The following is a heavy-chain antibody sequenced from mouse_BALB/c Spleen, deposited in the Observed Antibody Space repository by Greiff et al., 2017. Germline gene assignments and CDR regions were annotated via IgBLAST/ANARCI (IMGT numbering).Heavy chain of an antibody. CDR3: GRERYGDY. CDR2: IWGDGST. J-gene: IGHJ2*01. Sequence: QVQLQQSGPGLVAPSQSLSITCTVSGFSLTGYGVNWVRQAPGKGLEWLGMIWGDGSTDYNSAIKSRLSISKDNSNSQVILIMNSQQTDDSARYCWGRERYGDYWGQGTTLTVSS. V-gene: IGHV2-6-7*01. CDR1: GFSLTGYG. D-gene: IGHD1-1*01.